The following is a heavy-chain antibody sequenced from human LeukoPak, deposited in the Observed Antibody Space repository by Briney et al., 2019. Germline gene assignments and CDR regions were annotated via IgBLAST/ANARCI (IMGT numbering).Heavy chain of an antibody. CDR3: ARRQYYDSSSYWYYFDY. CDR2: IYYSGST. D-gene: IGHD3-22*01. CDR1: GGSINSYY. Sequence: PSETLSLTCTVSGGSINSYYWNWSRQPPRQGLEWIGQIYYSGSTNYNPSLKSRVTISVDTSKNQFSLNLSSVTAADTAVYYCARRQYYDSSSYWYYFDYWGQGTLVTVSS. V-gene: IGHV4-59*08. J-gene: IGHJ4*02.